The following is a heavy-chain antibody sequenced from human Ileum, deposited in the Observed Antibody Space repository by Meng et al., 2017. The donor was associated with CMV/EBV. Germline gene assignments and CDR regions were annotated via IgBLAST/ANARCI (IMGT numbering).Heavy chain of an antibody. CDR1: GASISLGGYY. J-gene: IGHJ4*01. CDR3: VRSRVGHSSPVDF. CDR2: IYYTGEI. V-gene: IGHV4-31*02. Sequence: SGASISLGGYYWGWIRQFPGRGLEWIGYIYYTGEIFYNPSLKGRLTIAPDTSENQLSLSMKFMTVADAAVYYCVRSRVGHSSPVDFWGHGTLVTVSS. D-gene: IGHD1-26*01.